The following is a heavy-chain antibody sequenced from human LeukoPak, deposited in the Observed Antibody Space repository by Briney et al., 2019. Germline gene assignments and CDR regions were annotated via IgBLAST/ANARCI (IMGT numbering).Heavy chain of an antibody. CDR2: INHSGST. D-gene: IGHD6-6*01. J-gene: IGHJ4*02. CDR1: GGSFSGYY. CDR3: ARGKIAALDY. V-gene: IGHV4-34*01. Sequence: PSETLSLTCAVYGGSFSGYYWSWIRQPPGKGLVWIGEINHSGSTNYNPSLKSRVTISVDTSKNQFSLKLSSVTAADTAVYYCARGKIAALDYWGQGTLVTVSS.